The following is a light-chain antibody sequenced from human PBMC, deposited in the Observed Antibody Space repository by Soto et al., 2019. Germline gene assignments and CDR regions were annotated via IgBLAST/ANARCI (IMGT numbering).Light chain of an antibody. J-gene: IGKJ5*01. Sequence: EIVMTQSPATLSVSPGERATLSCRASQSINTKIAWYQLKPGQAPKVLIYRASIRATGIPDRFTGSGSGTDFTLTISSLQSEDFAVYYCQQYNNWPPTFGQGTRLEIK. V-gene: IGKV3D-15*01. CDR2: RAS. CDR1: QSINTK. CDR3: QQYNNWPPT.